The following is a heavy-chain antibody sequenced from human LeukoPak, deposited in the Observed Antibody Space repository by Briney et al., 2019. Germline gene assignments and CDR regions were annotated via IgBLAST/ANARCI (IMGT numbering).Heavy chain of an antibody. Sequence: GGSLRLSCAASGFTFSTYWMSWVRQAPGKGLEWVANIKEDGSERYHVDSVKGRFTISRDNAKNSLYLQKNSLRADDTAVYYCARDRGVVGNYDYWGQGTLVTVSS. D-gene: IGHD1-26*01. CDR1: GFTFSTYW. CDR3: ARDRGVVGNYDY. J-gene: IGHJ4*02. CDR2: IKEDGSER. V-gene: IGHV3-7*05.